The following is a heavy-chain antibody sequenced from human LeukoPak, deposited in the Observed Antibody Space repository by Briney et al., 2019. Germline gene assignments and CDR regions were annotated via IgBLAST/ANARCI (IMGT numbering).Heavy chain of an antibody. D-gene: IGHD7-27*01. V-gene: IGHV3-48*01. CDR1: GFTFSDYS. CDR3: ARDPPNWGFGY. CDR2: ISSGSSMM. J-gene: IGHJ4*02. Sequence: GGSLRLSCAASGFTFSDYSMNWVRQAPGKGLEWISYISSGSSMMYYADSVKGRFIISRDNAKKSLYLRMNSLRVEDTAVYYCARDPPNWGFGYWGQGTLVTVSS.